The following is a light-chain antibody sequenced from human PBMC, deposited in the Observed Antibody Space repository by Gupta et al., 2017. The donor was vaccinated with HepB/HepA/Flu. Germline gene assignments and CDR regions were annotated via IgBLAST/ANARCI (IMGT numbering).Light chain of an antibody. V-gene: IGKV3-15*01. CDR2: RVS. CDR3: QQYKNGPGT. J-gene: IGKJ1*01. Sequence: VMTQSPGTLSVSAAERATLSCRASQPVNTNLAWYQQKPGQAPRLLIHRVSNRAPDIPDRVSGSGSETEFTLTISSLQSEDFALYSCQQYKNGPGTFGQGTKVEI. CDR1: QPVNTN.